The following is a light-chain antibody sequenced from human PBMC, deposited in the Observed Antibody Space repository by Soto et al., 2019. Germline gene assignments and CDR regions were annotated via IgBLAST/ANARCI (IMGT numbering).Light chain of an antibody. V-gene: IGLV1-40*01. CDR3: SSYTSSSTVV. Sequence: QSVLTQPPSVSGAPRQRVTISCTGSSSNIGPTYDVHWYQQLPGTAPKLLIYGNSNRPSGVPDRFSGSKSGTSASLAITGLQAEDEADYYCSSYTSSSTVVFGGGTKLTVL. CDR1: SSNIGPTYD. J-gene: IGLJ2*01. CDR2: GNS.